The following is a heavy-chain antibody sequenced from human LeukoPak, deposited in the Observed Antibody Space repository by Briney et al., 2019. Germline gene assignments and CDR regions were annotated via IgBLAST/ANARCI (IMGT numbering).Heavy chain of an antibody. CDR3: AKSGKSGAAVDY. J-gene: IGHJ4*02. CDR1: GFTFSSYG. V-gene: IGHV3-30*18. Sequence: GESLKISCAASGFTFSSYGMHWVRQAPGKGLEWVAVISYDGSNKYYADSVKGRFTISRDNSKNTLYLQMNSLRAEDTAVYYCAKSGKSGAAVDYWGQGTLVTVSS. D-gene: IGHD6-13*01. CDR2: ISYDGSNK.